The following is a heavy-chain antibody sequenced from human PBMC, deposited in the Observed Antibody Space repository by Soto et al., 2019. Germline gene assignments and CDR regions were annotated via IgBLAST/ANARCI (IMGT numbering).Heavy chain of an antibody. J-gene: IGHJ4*02. CDR3: ARRYGDCFDY. V-gene: IGHV4-59*08. CDR1: GASISSYY. D-gene: IGHD4-17*01. Sequence: QGQLQESGPGLVKPSETLSLPCTVSGASISSYYWSWIRQPPGKGLEWIGYIYYSGSTNYNPSLKSRVTISVDTSKNQFSLRLSSVTAADTAVYYCARRYGDCFDYWGQGTLVTVSS. CDR2: IYYSGST.